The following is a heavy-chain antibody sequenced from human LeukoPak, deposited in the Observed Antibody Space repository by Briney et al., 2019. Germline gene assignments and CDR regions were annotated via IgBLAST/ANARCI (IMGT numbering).Heavy chain of an antibody. CDR3: ARGGRGYYFYY. V-gene: IGHV4-59*01. CDR1: VDSISSYY. J-gene: IGHJ4*02. D-gene: IGHD3-22*01. CDR2: IYHSGST. Sequence: PSETLSLTCTVSVDSISSYYWSWIRQPPGKGLEWIGYIYHSGSTNYSPPLKSRVTISVDTSKNQFSLKLSSVTAADTAVYYCARGGRGYYFYYWGQGTLVTVSS.